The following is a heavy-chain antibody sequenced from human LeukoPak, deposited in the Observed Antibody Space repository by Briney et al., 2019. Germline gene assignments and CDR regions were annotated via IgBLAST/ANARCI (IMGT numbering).Heavy chain of an antibody. CDR3: ARDPSEDIVAYFDY. J-gene: IGHJ4*02. CDR2: INPTGDGT. V-gene: IGHV1-2*02. CDR1: GSTFTDDY. D-gene: IGHD5-12*01. Sequence: AASVKVSCKASGSTFTDDYIHWMRQAPGQGLEWMGSINPTGDGTHYAQKFQGRITMTRDASITTAYMQLSSLRSDDTAVYYCARDPSEDIVAYFDYWGQGTLVTVSS.